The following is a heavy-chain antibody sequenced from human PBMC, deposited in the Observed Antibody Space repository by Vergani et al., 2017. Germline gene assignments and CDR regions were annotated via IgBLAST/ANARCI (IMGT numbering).Heavy chain of an antibody. J-gene: IGHJ5*02. CDR1: GFTFSSYA. CDR3: AKGMSSLANNWFDP. CDR2: ISSSSSYI. D-gene: IGHD5-12*01. V-gene: IGHV3-23*01. Sequence: EVQLLESGGGLVQPGGSLRLSCAASGFTFSSYAMSWVRQAPGKGLEWVSSISSSSSYIYYADSVKGRFTISRDNSKNTLYLQMNSLRAEDTAVYYCAKGMSSLANNWFDPWGQGTLVTVSS.